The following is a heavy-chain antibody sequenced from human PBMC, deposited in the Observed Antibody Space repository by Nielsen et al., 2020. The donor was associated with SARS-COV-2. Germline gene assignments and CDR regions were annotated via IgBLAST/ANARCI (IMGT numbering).Heavy chain of an antibody. V-gene: IGHV3-74*01. J-gene: IGHJ6*03. D-gene: IGHD1-26*01. CDR3: ARVIVGATTEYYYMDV. Sequence: GGSLRLSCAASGFTFSSYWMHWVRQAPGKGLVWVSRTNSDGSSTSYADSVKGRFTISRDNAKNTLYLQMNSLRAEDTAVYYCARVIVGATTEYYYMDVWGKGTTVTVSS. CDR1: GFTFSSYW. CDR2: TNSDGSST.